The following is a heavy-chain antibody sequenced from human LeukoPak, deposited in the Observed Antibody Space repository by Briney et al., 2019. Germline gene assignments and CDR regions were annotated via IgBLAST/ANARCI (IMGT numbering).Heavy chain of an antibody. D-gene: IGHD6-13*01. CDR1: GYSFTCCY. V-gene: IGHV1-2*02. CDR3: ARDSSSWKYNWFDP. Sequence: ASVTVSCKGSGYSFTCCYMHWVWQPPGQGLEWMGWINSNSGGTNYVQKFRGRVTMTRDTSIRTAYMELSRLGYDDTGVYYCARDSSSWKYNWFDPWGQGTLVTVFS. J-gene: IGHJ5*02. CDR2: INSNSGGT.